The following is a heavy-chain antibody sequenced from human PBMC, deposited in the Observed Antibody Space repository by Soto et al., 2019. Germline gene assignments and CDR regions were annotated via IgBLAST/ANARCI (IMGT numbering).Heavy chain of an antibody. CDR1: RLTFTSYA. Sequence: ASLKVSCKSSRLTFTSYAIHCLRQAPGQRPQWMGWINGGSGNTKYSQDFQGRVTFTRDTFATTAYLELSSLRSEDTAVYYCARVPPWGNSAGDYYIQHYDSWGQGTPVTVSS. CDR2: INGGSGNT. V-gene: IGHV1-3*01. J-gene: IGHJ4*02. CDR3: ARVPPWGNSAGDYYIQHYDS. D-gene: IGHD3-10*01.